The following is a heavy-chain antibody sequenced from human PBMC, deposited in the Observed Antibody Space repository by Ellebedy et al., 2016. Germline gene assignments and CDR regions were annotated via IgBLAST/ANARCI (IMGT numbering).Heavy chain of an antibody. CDR3: ARDGGYDSSGYYYVYDYYYGMDV. D-gene: IGHD3-22*01. J-gene: IGHJ6*02. CDR1: GFTFSSYA. Sequence: GGSLRLSCAASGFTFSSYAMHWVRQAPGKGLEWVAVISYDGSNKYYADSVKGRFTISRDHSKNTLDLQMNSLRAEDTAVYYCARDGGYDSSGYYYVYDYYYGMDVWGQGTTVTVSS. V-gene: IGHV3-30-3*01. CDR2: ISYDGSNK.